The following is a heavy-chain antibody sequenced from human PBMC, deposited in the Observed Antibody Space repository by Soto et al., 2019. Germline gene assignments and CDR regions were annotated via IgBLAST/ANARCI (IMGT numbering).Heavy chain of an antibody. CDR2: INAGNGNT. D-gene: IGHD5-18*01. J-gene: IGHJ4*02. Sequence: ASVKVSCKASGYTFTSYAMHWVRQAPGQRLEWMGWINAGNGNTKYSQKFQGRVTITRDTSASTAYMELSSLRSEDTAVYYCARPDTRYSYGCGFDYWGQGTLVTVSS. CDR3: ARPDTRYSYGCGFDY. CDR1: GYTFTSYA. V-gene: IGHV1-3*01.